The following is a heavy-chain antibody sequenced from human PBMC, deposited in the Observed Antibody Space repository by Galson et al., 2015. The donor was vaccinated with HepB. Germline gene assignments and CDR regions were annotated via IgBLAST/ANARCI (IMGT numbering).Heavy chain of an antibody. V-gene: IGHV3-23*01. CDR1: GFTFSNYA. CDR3: AKGKMVRGANYYYGMDV. J-gene: IGHJ6*02. CDR2: ISGSAAST. D-gene: IGHD3-10*01. Sequence: SLRLSCAASGFTFSNYAMSWVRQAPGKGLEWVSAISGSAASTYYADSVKGRFTISRDNSKNTLHLQMNSLRADDTAVYYCAKGKMVRGANYYYGMDVWGQGTTVTVSS.